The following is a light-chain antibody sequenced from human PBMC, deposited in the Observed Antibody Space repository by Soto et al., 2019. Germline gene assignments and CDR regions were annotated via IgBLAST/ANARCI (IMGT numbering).Light chain of an antibody. CDR3: AAWDDSLSGYV. J-gene: IGLJ1*01. Sequence: QSVLTHAPSASGTPGQRVTISCSGSSSNIGSNYVYWYQQLPGTAPKLLIYRNNQRPSGVPDRFSGSKSGTSASLAISGLRSEDEADYYCAAWDDSLSGYVFGTGTKVNVL. CDR2: RNN. CDR1: SSNIGSNY. V-gene: IGLV1-47*01.